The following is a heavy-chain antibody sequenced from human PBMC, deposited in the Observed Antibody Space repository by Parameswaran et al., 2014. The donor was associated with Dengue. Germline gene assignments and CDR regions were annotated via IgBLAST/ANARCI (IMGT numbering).Heavy chain of an antibody. J-gene: IGHJ6*03. CDR2: INHSGST. V-gene: IGHV4-34*01. CDR3: ARVRNHRGAATRRYYYYYYMDV. Sequence: LSCAVYGGSFSGYYWSWIRQPPGKGLEWIGEINHSGSTNYNPSLKSRVTISVDTSKNQFSLKLSSVTAADTAVYYCARVRNHRGAATRRYYYYYYMDVWGKGTTVTVSS. D-gene: IGHD2-15*01. CDR1: GGSFSGYY.